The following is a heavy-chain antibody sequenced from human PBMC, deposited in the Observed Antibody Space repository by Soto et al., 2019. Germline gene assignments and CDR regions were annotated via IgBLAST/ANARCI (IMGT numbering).Heavy chain of an antibody. CDR1: GFTFSSYG. CDR3: AKDAYGMDV. V-gene: IGHV3-30*18. J-gene: IGHJ6*02. CDR2: ISYDGSNK. Sequence: GGSLRLSCAASGFTFSSYGMHWVRQAPGKGLEWVAVISYDGSNKYYADSVKGRFTISRDNSKNTLYLQMNSLRAEDTAVYYCAKDAYGMDVWGQGTTVTVSS.